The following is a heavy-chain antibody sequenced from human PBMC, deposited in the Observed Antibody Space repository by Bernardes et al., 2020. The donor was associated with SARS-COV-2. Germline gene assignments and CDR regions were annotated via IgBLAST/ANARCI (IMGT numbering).Heavy chain of an antibody. V-gene: IGHV3-33*08. CDR3: ARDPPWSVAGKVLVPVGDPHFDY. Sequence: GGSTRLSCAASGFTLSDYGMHWVRPAPDKGLQWVAVIWSDGRDKYNSDSVKGRFTISRDNSNNTLHLQMNSLRADDTAVYYCARDPPWSVAGKVLVPVGDPHFDYWGQGTLVTVSS. D-gene: IGHD2-2*01. J-gene: IGHJ4*02. CDR2: IWSDGRDK. CDR1: GFTLSDYG.